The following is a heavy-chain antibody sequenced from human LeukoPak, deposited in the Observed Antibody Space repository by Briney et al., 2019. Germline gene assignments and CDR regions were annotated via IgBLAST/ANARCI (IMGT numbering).Heavy chain of an antibody. J-gene: IGHJ4*02. Sequence: SETLSLTCTVSGGSISSSSYYWAWIRQPPGKGLEWIGTIHYSGSTYYNLSLKSRVTISVDTSRNQFSLKLNSVTAADTAVYYCARGACSSTSCYCDYWGQGTLVTVSS. V-gene: IGHV4-39*01. CDR1: GGSISSSSYY. D-gene: IGHD2-2*01. CDR3: ARGACSSTSCYCDY. CDR2: IHYSGST.